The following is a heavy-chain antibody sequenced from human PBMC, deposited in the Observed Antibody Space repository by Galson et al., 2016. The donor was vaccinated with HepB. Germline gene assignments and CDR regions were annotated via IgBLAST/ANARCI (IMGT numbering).Heavy chain of an antibody. CDR1: GFTFSSYA. CDR2: ISGSGVIT. J-gene: IGHJ4*02. D-gene: IGHD6-19*01. V-gene: IGHV3-23*01. CDR3: AKDQKRRLLSPITLAGTDY. Sequence: SLRLSCAASGFTFSSYAMSWVRQAPGKGLEWVSAISGSGVITYYADSVKGRFTISRDNSKTTLYLQMNSLRAEDKAVYYCAKDQKRRLLSPITLAGTDYWGQGTLVTVSS.